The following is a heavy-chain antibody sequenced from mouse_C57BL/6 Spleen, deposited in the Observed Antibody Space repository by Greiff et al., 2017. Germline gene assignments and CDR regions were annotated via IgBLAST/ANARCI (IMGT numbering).Heavy chain of an antibody. D-gene: IGHD1-1*01. CDR3: ARDGSSYDY. Sequence: EVQLQQSGPELVQPGASVKISCKASGYTFTDYYMNWVKQSHGKSLEWIGDINPNNGGTSYNQKFKGKATLTVDKSSSTAYMELRSLTSEDSAVYYCARDGSSYDYWGQGTTRTVSS. CDR1: GYTFTDYY. CDR2: INPNNGGT. V-gene: IGHV1-26*01. J-gene: IGHJ2*01.